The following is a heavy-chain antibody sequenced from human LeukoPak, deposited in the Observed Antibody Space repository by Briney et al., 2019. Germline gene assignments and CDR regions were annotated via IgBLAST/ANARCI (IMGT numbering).Heavy chain of an antibody. CDR1: GFTVSSNY. D-gene: IGHD6-19*01. Sequence: GGSLRLSCAASGFTVSSNYMSWVRQALGKGLEWVSVIYSGGSTYYADSVKGRFTISRDNSKNTLYLQMNSLRAEDTAVYYCARVIGSGWYYYFDYWGQGTLVTVSS. V-gene: IGHV3-66*01. CDR3: ARVIGSGWYYYFDY. CDR2: IYSGGST. J-gene: IGHJ4*02.